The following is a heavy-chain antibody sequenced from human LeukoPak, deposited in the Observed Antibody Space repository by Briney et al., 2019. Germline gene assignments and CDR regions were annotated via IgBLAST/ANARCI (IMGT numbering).Heavy chain of an antibody. CDR2: IYYSGST. J-gene: IGHJ4*02. CDR3: ARRSSGSPFDY. CDR1: GGSISSSSYY. D-gene: IGHD1-26*01. V-gene: IGHV4-39*07. Sequence: SETLSPTCTVSGGSISSSSYYWGWIRQPPGKGLEWMGSIYYSGSTYYNPSLKSRVTISVDTSKNQFSLKLSSVTAADTAVYYCARRSSGSPFDYWGQGTLVTVSS.